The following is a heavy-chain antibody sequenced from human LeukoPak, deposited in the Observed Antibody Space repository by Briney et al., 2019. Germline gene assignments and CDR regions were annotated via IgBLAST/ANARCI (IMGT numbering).Heavy chain of an antibody. CDR2: IYHSGST. Sequence: PSGTPSLTCAVSGDFITKSVWWIWVRQTPGKGLEWIGDIYHSGSTNSNPSLKSRVTLSLDKSKNQFSLKLSSVTAADTAVYYCARGGSHLWQPFDSRGQGTLVTVSS. CDR1: GDFITKSVW. J-gene: IGHJ4*02. CDR3: ARGGSHLWQPFDS. D-gene: IGHD5-18*01. V-gene: IGHV4-4*02.